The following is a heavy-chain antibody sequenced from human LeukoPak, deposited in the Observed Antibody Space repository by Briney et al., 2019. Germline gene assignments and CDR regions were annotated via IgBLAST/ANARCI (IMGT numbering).Heavy chain of an antibody. CDR3: ARTPSGQVVIQNYYDY. V-gene: IGHV3-33*01. J-gene: IGHJ4*02. D-gene: IGHD3-22*01. Sequence: GGSLRLSCAPPGLTFSNYVMHWVRQAPGKGLEWVAVIWYDESNKYYADSVKGRFTISRDTSKNTLYLQMNSLRADDTAVYYCARTPSGQVVIQNYYDYWGQGTLVTVSS. CDR2: IWYDESNK. CDR1: GLTFSNYV.